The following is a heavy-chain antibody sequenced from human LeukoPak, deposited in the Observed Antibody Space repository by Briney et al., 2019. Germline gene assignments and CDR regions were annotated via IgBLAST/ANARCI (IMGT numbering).Heavy chain of an antibody. CDR3: ARDKGALWSRLFDY. CDR1: GFTFSDYY. V-gene: IGHV3-11*04. D-gene: IGHD3-10*01. J-gene: IGHJ4*02. Sequence: PGGSLRLSCAASGFTFSDYYMSWIRQAPGKGLEWVSYISSSSSTIYYADSVKGRFTISRDNAKNSLYLQMNSLRDEDTAVYYCARDKGALWSRLFDYWGQGTLVTVSS. CDR2: ISSSSSTI.